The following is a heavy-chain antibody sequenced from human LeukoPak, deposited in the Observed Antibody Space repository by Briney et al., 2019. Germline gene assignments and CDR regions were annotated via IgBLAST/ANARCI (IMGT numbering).Heavy chain of an antibody. J-gene: IGHJ4*02. CDR2: IKHEGRDK. CDR1: GFTFGRYW. D-gene: IGHD6-13*01. Sequence: GGSRRLSWEVAGFTFGRYWMGWVRQAPGKGLEWVANIKHEGRDKFYWDSVRGRFTIFRDNDKNSLYLQMDSLRVEDTAVSYCTRDRYGKDYWGQGTLVTVSS. V-gene: IGHV3-7*01. CDR3: TRDRYGKDY.